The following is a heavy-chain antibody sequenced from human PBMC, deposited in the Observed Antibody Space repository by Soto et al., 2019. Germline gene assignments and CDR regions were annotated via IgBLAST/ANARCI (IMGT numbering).Heavy chain of an antibody. J-gene: IGHJ4*02. Sequence: EVQLLESGGGLVQPGGSLRLSCVDSGFTFSSYAMSWVRQAPGKGLEWVSTTSGSGGSTYFADSVKGRFTISRDNSKKTLYLQMNSLRAEDTAVYYCAKGVYSGSYNMLDSWGQGTPVTVSS. CDR1: GFTFSSYA. CDR2: TSGSGGST. V-gene: IGHV3-23*01. CDR3: AKGVYSGSYNMLDS. D-gene: IGHD1-26*01.